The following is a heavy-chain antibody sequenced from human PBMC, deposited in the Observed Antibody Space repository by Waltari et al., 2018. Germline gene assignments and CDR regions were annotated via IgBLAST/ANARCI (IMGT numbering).Heavy chain of an antibody. V-gene: IGHV4-38-2*01. J-gene: IGHJ4*02. CDR1: GYSIRSGYY. D-gene: IGHD3-22*01. CDR2: IYHSGST. Sequence: QVQLQESGPGLVKPSETLSLTCAVSGYSIRSGYYWGWIRQPPGKGLEWIGSIYHSGSTYYNPSLKSRVTISVDTSKNQFSLKLSSVTAADTAVYYCARPMYYYDSSGYSLFDYWGQGTLVTVSS. CDR3: ARPMYYYDSSGYSLFDY.